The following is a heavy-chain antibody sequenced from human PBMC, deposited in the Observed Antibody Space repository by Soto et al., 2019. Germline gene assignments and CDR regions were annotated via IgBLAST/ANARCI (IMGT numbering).Heavy chain of an antibody. CDR3: AKDQRGVSAAARMEG. CDR1: GYTFSSYA. J-gene: IGHJ6*02. Sequence: EVQLLESGGALVQPGGSLRLSCAASGYTFSSYAMTWVRQAPGKGLEWVSAISNSGGNTFHADSVKGRFTISRDNSKNTLYLQMNSLTAEDTAVYYCAKDQRGVSAAARMEGWGHRTTVTVSS. D-gene: IGHD2-2*01. CDR2: ISNSGGNT. V-gene: IGHV3-23*01.